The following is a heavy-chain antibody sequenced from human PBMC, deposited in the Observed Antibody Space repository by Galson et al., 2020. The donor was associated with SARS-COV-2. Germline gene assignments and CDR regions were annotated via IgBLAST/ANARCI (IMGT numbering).Heavy chain of an antibody. V-gene: IGHV3-9*01. D-gene: IGHD5-12*01. CDR1: GFTFDDYA. J-gene: IGHJ3*02. Sequence: GGSLRLSCAASGFTFDDYAMHWVRQAPGKGLEWVSGISWNSGSIGYADSVKGRFTISRDNAKNSLYLQMNSLRAEDTALYYCAKDLLATILGTSDAFDIWGQGTMVTVSS. CDR3: AKDLLATILGTSDAFDI. CDR2: ISWNSGSI.